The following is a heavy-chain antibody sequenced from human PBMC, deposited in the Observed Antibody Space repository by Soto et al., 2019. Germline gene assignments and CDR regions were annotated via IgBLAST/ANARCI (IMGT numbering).Heavy chain of an antibody. CDR2: IYHSGRT. CDR3: ARRTGGRGYCSSTSCPKGLFDDFDN. D-gene: IGHD2-2*01. CDR1: GGPIYSSSW. J-gene: IGHJ3*02. Sequence: SETLSLTCAVSGGPIYSSSWSIWDRQPSRKGLEWIGEIYHSGRTNSTPSLKSRATISVDKSKNQFSLKLTSVTAADTAVHKCARRTGGRGYCSSTSCPKGLFDDFDNLGPGAMHNVSS. V-gene: IGHV4-4*02.